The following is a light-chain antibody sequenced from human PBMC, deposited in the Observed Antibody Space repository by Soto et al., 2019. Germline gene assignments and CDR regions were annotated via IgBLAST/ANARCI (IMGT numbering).Light chain of an antibody. CDR1: SSDVGGYNY. CDR2: EVS. Sequence: SALTQPASVSGSPGQSIIISCTGTSSDVGGYNYVSWYQQHPGKAPKLMIYEVSNRPSGVSNRFSGSKSGNTASLTISGLQAEDEADYYCSSYTSSSTYVFGTGTKVTVL. V-gene: IGLV2-14*01. J-gene: IGLJ1*01. CDR3: SSYTSSSTYV.